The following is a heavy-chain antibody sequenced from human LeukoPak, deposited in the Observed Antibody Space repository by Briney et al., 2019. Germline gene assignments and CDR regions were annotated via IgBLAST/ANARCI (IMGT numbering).Heavy chain of an antibody. CDR1: GFTFSSNS. J-gene: IGHJ4*02. CDR2: IYSGGNT. CDR3: ARRAGEYSHPYDY. V-gene: IGHV3-53*01. Sequence: PGGSLRLSCTVSGFTFSSNSMSWVRQAPGKGLEWVSFIYSGGNTHYSDSVKGRFTISRDNSKNTLYLQMNSLRADDTPVYYCARRAGEYSHPYDYWGQGTLVTVSS. D-gene: IGHD4-17*01.